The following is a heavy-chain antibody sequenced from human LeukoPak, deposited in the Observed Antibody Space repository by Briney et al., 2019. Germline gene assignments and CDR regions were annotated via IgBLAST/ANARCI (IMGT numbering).Heavy chain of an antibody. J-gene: IGHJ3*02. CDR2: ISSSGSTI. D-gene: IGHD3-22*01. V-gene: IGHV3-48*03. Sequence: PGGSLRLSCAACGFTFSSYEMNWVRQAPGKGLEWVAYISSSGSTIYYADFVKGRFTISRDNAKNSLYLQMNSLRAEDTAVYYCAREMEYYYDSSGYPYDAFDIRGQGTMATVSS. CDR3: AREMEYYYDSSGYPYDAFDI. CDR1: GFTFSSYE.